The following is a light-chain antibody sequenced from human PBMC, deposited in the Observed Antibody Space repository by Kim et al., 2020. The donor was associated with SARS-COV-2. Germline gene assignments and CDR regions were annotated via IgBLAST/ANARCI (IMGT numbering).Light chain of an antibody. CDR2: DAS. CDR3: QQRSSWPRT. J-gene: IGKJ1*01. V-gene: IGKV3-11*01. CDR1: QSVSIY. Sequence: PGERVTLSCRASQSVSIYLAWFQHKPGQPPRLLIYDASHRATGVPARFSGSGSGTDFTLIISRLEPEDSAAYYCQQRSSWPRTFGQGTKVDI.